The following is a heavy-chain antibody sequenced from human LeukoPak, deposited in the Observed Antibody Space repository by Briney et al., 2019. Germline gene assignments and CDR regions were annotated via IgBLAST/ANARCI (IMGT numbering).Heavy chain of an antibody. CDR2: IHPRDSDI. CDR1: GYRFTTYW. Sequence: GESLKISCKGSGYRFTTYWIAWVRQVPGKGLEWMGIIHPRDSDIRYNPPFQGQDTISADKSISTAYLQWNSLKASDTAMYYCARMIGLGEVSPYFDYWGQGSLVTVSS. CDR3: ARMIGLGEVSPYFDY. J-gene: IGHJ4*02. D-gene: IGHD3-16*02. V-gene: IGHV5-51*01.